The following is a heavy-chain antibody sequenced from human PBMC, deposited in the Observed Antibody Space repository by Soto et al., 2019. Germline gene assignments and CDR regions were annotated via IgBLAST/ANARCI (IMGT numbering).Heavy chain of an antibody. Sequence: SETLSLTCTVSGGSIISGDYYWSWIRQTPGKGLEWIGYIYYSGDTNYNPSLKSRVIISVDTSKNQFSLKLTSVNTADTAIYYCTRGGDPYKAGHWGQGTLVTVSS. CDR2: IYYSGDT. V-gene: IGHV4-30-4*02. J-gene: IGHJ4*02. CDR1: GGSIISGDYY. D-gene: IGHD2-21*01. CDR3: TRGGDPYKAGH.